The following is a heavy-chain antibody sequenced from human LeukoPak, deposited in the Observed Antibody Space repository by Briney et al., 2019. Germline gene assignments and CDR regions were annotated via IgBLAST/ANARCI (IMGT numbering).Heavy chain of an antibody. CDR2: IYSGGST. D-gene: IGHD1-26*01. V-gene: IGHV3-53*01. J-gene: IGHJ3*02. CDR3: ARELREHGVFDI. Sequence: GGSLRLSCAASGFTVSRNYMSWLRQAPGKWLEGVSEIYSGGSTYYAASVKGRFSISRDNSKNTVYLQMKSLRVEDTAVYYCARELREHGVFDIWGQGIMVTVSS. CDR1: GFTVSRNY.